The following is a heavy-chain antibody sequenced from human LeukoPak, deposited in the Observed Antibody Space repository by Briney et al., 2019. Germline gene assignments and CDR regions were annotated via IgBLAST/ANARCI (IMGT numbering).Heavy chain of an antibody. CDR2: INPNSGGT. D-gene: IGHD5-24*01. V-gene: IGHV1-2*06. J-gene: IGHJ6*02. CDR3: ARGDGYNFYGMDV. Sequence: ASVKVSCKASGYTFTGYYMHWVRQAPGQGLEWMGRINPNSGGTNHAQKFQGRVTMTRDTSISTAYMELSRLRSDDTAVYYCARGDGYNFYGMDVWGQGTTVTVSS. CDR1: GYTFTGYY.